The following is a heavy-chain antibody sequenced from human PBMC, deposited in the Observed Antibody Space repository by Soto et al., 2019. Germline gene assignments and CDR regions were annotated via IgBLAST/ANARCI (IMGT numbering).Heavy chain of an antibody. Sequence: GESLKISCKGSGYSFPSYWISWVRQMPGKGLEWMGSIDPSDSYTNYSPSFQGHVTISADKSISTAYLQWSSLKASDTAMYFCAADGAQYYYGMDVWGQGTTVTVSS. J-gene: IGHJ6*02. CDR2: IDPSDSYT. CDR1: GYSFPSYW. D-gene: IGHD3-10*01. CDR3: AADGAQYYYGMDV. V-gene: IGHV5-10-1*01.